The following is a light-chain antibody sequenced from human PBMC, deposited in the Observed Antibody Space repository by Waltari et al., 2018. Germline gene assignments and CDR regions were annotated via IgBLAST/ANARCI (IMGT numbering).Light chain of an antibody. V-gene: IGLV2-8*01. J-gene: IGLJ3*02. CDR2: GVN. CDR3: CSYTGSNNWV. Sequence: QSALTQPVSVSGSPGQSITLSCSGPNSDVGAYNYVSWYQQHPGKVPQVMIYGVNKRPSGVPDRFSGSKSGNTASLTVSGLQAEDEADYYCCSYTGSNNWVFGGGTKLTVL. CDR1: NSDVGAYNY.